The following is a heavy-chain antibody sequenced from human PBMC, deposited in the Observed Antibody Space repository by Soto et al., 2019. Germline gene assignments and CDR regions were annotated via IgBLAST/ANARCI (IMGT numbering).Heavy chain of an antibody. CDR3: ARVPWAPDY. Sequence: EVQLVESGGGWVQPGGSLRLSCAASGFTVSTQYMSWVRQAPGKGLEGVSVIYSGGSTFYADYVRGRFTSSRDNYKNTVNLQMKILRAEYTAVSSCARVPWAPDYWGQGTLVTVSS. J-gene: IGHJ4*02. CDR1: GFTVSTQY. D-gene: IGHD3-16*01. V-gene: IGHV3-66*01. CDR2: IYSGGST.